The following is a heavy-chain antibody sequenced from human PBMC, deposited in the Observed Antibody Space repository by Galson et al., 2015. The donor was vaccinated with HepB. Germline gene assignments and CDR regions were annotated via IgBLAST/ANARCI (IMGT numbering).Heavy chain of an antibody. J-gene: IGHJ2*01. Sequence: SVRLPCADSGFTFSIFGMQWVRQAPGKGLEWVAVILNDGSNQYCAESVKGRFTISRDNSKNTLHLQMNSLGAEDTAVYYYAKDGSVVVAGYWYFDLWGRGTLVTVSS. CDR1: GFTFSIFG. CDR3: AKDGSVVVAGYWYFDL. D-gene: IGHD3-10*01. V-gene: IGHV3-30*18. CDR2: ILNDGSNQ.